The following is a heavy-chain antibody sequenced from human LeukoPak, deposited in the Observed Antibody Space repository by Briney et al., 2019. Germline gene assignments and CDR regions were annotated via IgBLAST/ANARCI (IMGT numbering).Heavy chain of an antibody. V-gene: IGHV5-51*01. J-gene: IGHJ3*02. CDR2: IYPGDSDT. CDR1: GYSFTSYW. CDR3: ARQPSSGYSPDAFDI. Sequence: GESLKISCKGSGYSFTSYWIGWVRQMPGKGLEWMGIIYPGDSDTRYSPSFQGQVTISADKSISTAYLQWSSLKASDTAMYYCARQPSSGYSPDAFDIWGQGTMVTVSS. D-gene: IGHD3-22*01.